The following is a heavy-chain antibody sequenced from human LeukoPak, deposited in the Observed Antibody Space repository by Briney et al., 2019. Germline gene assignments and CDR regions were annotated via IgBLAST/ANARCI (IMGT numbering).Heavy chain of an antibody. V-gene: IGHV3-7*01. CDR2: INQGGSVK. CDR1: GFTFSSYA. CDR3: ARVGYSGWNLEY. D-gene: IGHD5-12*01. J-gene: IGHJ4*02. Sequence: QPGGSLRLSCAASGFTFSSYAMSSVRQAPGKGLEWVANINQGGSVKYYVDSVKGRFTISRDDAKNSLYVQMNSLRDEDTAVYYCARVGYSGWNLEYWGQGTLVTVSS.